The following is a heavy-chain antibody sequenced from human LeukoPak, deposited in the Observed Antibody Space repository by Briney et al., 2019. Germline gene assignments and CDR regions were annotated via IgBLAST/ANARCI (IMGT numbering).Heavy chain of an antibody. CDR1: GFTFSSYG. D-gene: IGHD6-19*01. CDR2: ISYDGSNK. J-gene: IGHJ4*02. Sequence: PGGSLRLSCAASGFTFSSYGMHWVRQAPGKGLEWVAVISYDGSNKYYADSVKGRFTISRDNSKNTLYLQMNSLRAEDTAVYYCAKGGYSSGRTADYWGQGTLVTVSS. V-gene: IGHV3-30*18. CDR3: AKGGYSSGRTADY.